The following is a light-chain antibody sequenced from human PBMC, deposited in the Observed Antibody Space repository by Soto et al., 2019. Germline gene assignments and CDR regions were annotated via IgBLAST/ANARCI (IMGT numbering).Light chain of an antibody. CDR2: GAS. Sequence: EIVMTQSPATLSVSPGERATLSCRASQSVSNNLGWYQQKPGQAPRLLFYGASNRATGIPARFSASGSGTEFTLTISSLQAEDFAVYYCQQYGSSLYTFGQGTKLEIK. V-gene: IGKV3-15*01. CDR3: QQYGSSLYT. J-gene: IGKJ2*01. CDR1: QSVSNN.